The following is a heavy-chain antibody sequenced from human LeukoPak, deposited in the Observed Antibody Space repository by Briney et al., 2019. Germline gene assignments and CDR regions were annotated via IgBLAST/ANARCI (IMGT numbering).Heavy chain of an antibody. J-gene: IGHJ4*02. CDR3: AREGHCTSASCALDY. D-gene: IGHD2-2*01. CDR2: INPNSGDT. CDR1: GGTFSSYA. V-gene: IGHV1-2*02. Sequence: ASVKVSCKGSGGTFSSYAISWVRQAPGQGLEWMGWINPNSGDTNYAQKFQGRVTMTRDTSITTAYMELSRLRSDDTAVYYCAREGHCTSASCALDYWGQGTLVTVSS.